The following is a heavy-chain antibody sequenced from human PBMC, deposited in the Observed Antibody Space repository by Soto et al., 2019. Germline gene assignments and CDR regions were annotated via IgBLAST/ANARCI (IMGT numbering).Heavy chain of an antibody. CDR2: INPSGGST. V-gene: IGHV1-46*01. CDR1: GYTFTSYY. Sequence: ASVKVSCKASGYTFTSYYMHWVRQAPGQGLEWMGIINPSGGSTSYAQKFQGRVTMTRDTSTSTVYMELSSLRSEDTAVYYCARAREGYYLSYWFDPWGQGTLVTV. D-gene: IGHD3-22*01. J-gene: IGHJ5*02. CDR3: ARAREGYYLSYWFDP.